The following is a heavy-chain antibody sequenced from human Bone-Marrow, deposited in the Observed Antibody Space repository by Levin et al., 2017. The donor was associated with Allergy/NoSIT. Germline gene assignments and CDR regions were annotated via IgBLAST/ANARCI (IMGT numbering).Heavy chain of an antibody. J-gene: IGHJ4*02. D-gene: IGHD3-16*02. V-gene: IGHV4-59*01. CDR3: ARFVWGRYRGFDY. Sequence: SQTLSLTCTVSGGSIISDNWSWIRQPPGKGLEWIGYIYDTGNTNYNPSLKSRVTLSVDTSKNQFSLKLSSVTPADTAVYYCARFVWGRYRGFDYWGQGTLVTVSS. CDR2: IYDTGNT. CDR1: GGSIISDN.